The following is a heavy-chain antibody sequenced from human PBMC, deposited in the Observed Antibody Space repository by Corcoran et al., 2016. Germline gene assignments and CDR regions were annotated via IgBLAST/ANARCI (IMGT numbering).Heavy chain of an antibody. J-gene: IGHJ5*02. V-gene: IGHV4-59*01. CDR3: ARGRSSGWYNVGPNWLDP. D-gene: IGHD6-19*01. Sequence: QVQLQESGPGLVKPSETLSLTCTVSGGSISSYYWSWIRQPPGKGLEWIGYIYYSGSTNYNPSLKSRVTISVDTSKNQFSLKLSSVTAADTAVYYWARGRSSGWYNVGPNWLDPWGQGTLVTVSS. CDR2: IYYSGST. CDR1: GGSISSYY.